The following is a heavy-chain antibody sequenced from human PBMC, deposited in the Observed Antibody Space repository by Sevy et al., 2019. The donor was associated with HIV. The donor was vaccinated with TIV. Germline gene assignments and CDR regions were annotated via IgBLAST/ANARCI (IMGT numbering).Heavy chain of an antibody. Sequence: ASVKVSCKASGYTFTNYAMSWVRQAPGQGLEWMGWTNINTGNPTYAQGFTGRFVFSLDTSVSTAYLQISSLKAEDTAVYYCARDPTLLIAGGWFDPWGQGTLVTVSS. J-gene: IGHJ5*01. CDR3: ARDPTLLIAGGWFDP. CDR2: TNINTGNP. D-gene: IGHD2-15*01. V-gene: IGHV7-4-1*02. CDR1: GYTFTNYA.